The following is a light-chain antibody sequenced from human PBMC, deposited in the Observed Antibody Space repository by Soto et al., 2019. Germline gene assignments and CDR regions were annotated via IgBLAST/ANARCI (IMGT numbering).Light chain of an antibody. V-gene: IGLV2-14*01. CDR2: EVS. CDR1: SSDVGGYNY. Sequence: QSALTQPDSVSGSPGQSITICCTGTSSDVGGYNYVSWYQQHPGKAPKLMIYEVSNRPSGVSNRFSGSKSGNTASLTISGLQAEDEADYYCSSYTSSSTLDWVFGGGTKLTVL. CDR3: SSYTSSSTLDWV. J-gene: IGLJ3*02.